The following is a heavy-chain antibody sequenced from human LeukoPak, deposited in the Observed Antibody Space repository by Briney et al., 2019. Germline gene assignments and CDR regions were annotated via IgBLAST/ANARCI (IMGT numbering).Heavy chain of an antibody. CDR3: ARGRRVAKEFDY. CDR2: TYYSGST. J-gene: IGHJ4*02. V-gene: IGHV4-31*11. D-gene: IGHD3-3*01. Sequence: SETLSLTCAVYGGSFSGYYWSWIRQHPGKGLEWIGYTYYSGSTYYNPSLKSRVTISVDTSKNQFSLKLSSVTAADTAVYYCARGRRVAKEFDYWGQGTLVTVSS. CDR1: GGSFSGYY.